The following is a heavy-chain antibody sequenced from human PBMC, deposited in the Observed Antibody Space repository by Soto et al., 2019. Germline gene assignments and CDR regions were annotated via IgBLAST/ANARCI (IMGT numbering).Heavy chain of an antibody. CDR1: GGSISSSSYY. D-gene: IGHD6-6*01. J-gene: IGHJ6*03. CDR2: IYYSGST. CDR3: ARHPSSSWAYYYYMDV. V-gene: IGHV4-39*01. Sequence: PSETLSLTCTVSGGSISSSSYYWGWIRQPPGKGLEWIGSIYYSGSTYYKPSLKSRVTISVDTSKDQLSLKLSSVTAADTAVYHCARHPSSSWAYYYYMDVWGKGTTVTVSS.